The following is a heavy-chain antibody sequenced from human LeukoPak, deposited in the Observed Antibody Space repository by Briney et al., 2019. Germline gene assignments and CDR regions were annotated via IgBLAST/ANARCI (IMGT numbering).Heavy chain of an antibody. CDR2: ISGSGGGT. CDR3: AKDQFRTYYYDSSGYYSYY. D-gene: IGHD3-22*01. V-gene: IGHV3-23*01. Sequence: GGSLRLSCAASGFTFSSYAMSWVRQAPGKGLEWVSTISGSGGGTYYADSVKGRFTISRDNSKNTLYLQMNSLRAEDTAVYYCAKDQFRTYYYDSSGYYSYYWGQGTLVTVSS. CDR1: GFTFSSYA. J-gene: IGHJ4*02.